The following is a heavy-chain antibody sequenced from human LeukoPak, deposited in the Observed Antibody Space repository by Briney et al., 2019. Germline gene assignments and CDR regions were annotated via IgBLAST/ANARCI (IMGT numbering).Heavy chain of an antibody. Sequence: GGSLRLSCAASGFTFSSYAMSWVRQAPRKGLEWVSAISGSGGSTYYADSVKGRFTISRDNSKNTLYLQMNSLRAEDTAVYYCARVGGSTPHYWGQGTPVTVSS. D-gene: IGHD1-26*01. J-gene: IGHJ4*02. CDR3: ARVGGSTPHY. V-gene: IGHV3-23*01. CDR2: ISGSGGST. CDR1: GFTFSSYA.